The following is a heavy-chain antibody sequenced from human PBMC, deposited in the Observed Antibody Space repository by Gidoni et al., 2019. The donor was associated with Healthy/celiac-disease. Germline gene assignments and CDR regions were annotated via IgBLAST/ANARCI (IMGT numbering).Heavy chain of an antibody. CDR3: ARGAAAAGYDAFDI. CDR1: GGSISSGSYY. Sequence: QVQLQESGPGLVKPSQTLSLTCTVSGGSISSGSYYWSWIRQPAGKGLEWIGRIYTSGSTNYNPSLKSRVTMSVDTSKNQFSLKLSSVTAADTAVYYCARGAAAAGYDAFDIWGQGTMVTVSS. D-gene: IGHD6-13*01. V-gene: IGHV4-61*02. J-gene: IGHJ3*02. CDR2: IYTSGST.